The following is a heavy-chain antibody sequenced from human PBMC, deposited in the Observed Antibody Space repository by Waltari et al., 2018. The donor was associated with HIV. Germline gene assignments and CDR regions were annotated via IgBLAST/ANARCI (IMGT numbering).Heavy chain of an antibody. Sequence: QVQLVQSGPEVKKPGASVTVSCKTSGFSFTSFGFNWVRQAPGQGLEWMGWISTDNGNTRYSHNLQGRLTMTTDTSTRTVYMDLRSLTSDDTAVYYCGRDRQLEPTGGMDVWGQGTTVTVS. CDR3: GRDRQLEPTGGMDV. D-gene: IGHD1-1*01. CDR2: ISTDNGNT. J-gene: IGHJ6*02. CDR1: GFSFTSFG. V-gene: IGHV1-18*01.